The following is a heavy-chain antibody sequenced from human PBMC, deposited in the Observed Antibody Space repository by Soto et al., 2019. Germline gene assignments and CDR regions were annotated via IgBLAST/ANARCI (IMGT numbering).Heavy chain of an antibody. V-gene: IGHV6-1*01. Sequence: PSQTLSLTCAISGDSVSSNSAAWNWIRQSPSRGLEWLGRAYYRSQWYYDSAVSVRSRITVIPDTSKNQFSLQLDSVTPADTAVYYCIKQKGDSRPHDRLAVSGRRSTVLVSA. CDR3: IKQKGDSRPHDRLAV. CDR1: GDSVSSNSAA. CDR2: AYYRSQWYY. D-gene: IGHD2-21*02. J-gene: IGHJ6*01.